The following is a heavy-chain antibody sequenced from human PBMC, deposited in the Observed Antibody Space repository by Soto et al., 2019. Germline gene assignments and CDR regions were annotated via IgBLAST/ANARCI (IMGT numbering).Heavy chain of an antibody. CDR1: GYTFTSYG. D-gene: IGHD2-2*01. CDR3: ARDCSSTSCSAYYYYGMDV. Sequence: QVQLVQSGAEVKKPGASVKVSCKASGYTFTSYGISWVRQAPGQGLEWVGWISAYNGNTNYAQKLQGRVTMTTDTSTSTAYMELRSLRSDDTAVYYCARDCSSTSCSAYYYYGMDVWGQGTTVTVSS. J-gene: IGHJ6*02. V-gene: IGHV1-18*01. CDR2: ISAYNGNT.